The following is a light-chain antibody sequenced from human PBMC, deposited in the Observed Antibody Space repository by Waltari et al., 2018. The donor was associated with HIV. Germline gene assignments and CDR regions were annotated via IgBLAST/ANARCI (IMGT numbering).Light chain of an antibody. Sequence: EIVLTQSPGTLSLSPGERATLSCRASQSVSSSYLAWYQQKSGQAPRRLIYGASSRATGIPDRFSGSGSGTEFTLTIARLEPEDFAVYYCQQSETFGQGTRVEIK. V-gene: IGKV3-20*01. CDR3: QQSET. CDR2: GAS. J-gene: IGKJ1*01. CDR1: QSVSSSY.